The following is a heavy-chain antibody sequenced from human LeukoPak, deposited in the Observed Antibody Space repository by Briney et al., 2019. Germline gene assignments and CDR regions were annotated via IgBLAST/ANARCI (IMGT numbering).Heavy chain of an antibody. J-gene: IGHJ4*02. Sequence: SETLSLTCAVYGGSFSGYYWSWIRQPPGAGLEWIGEINHSGSTNYNPSLKSRVTISVDTSKNQFSLKLSSVTAADTAVYYCARALGYFDWLLPYYFDYWGQGTLVTVSS. V-gene: IGHV4-34*01. CDR1: GGSFSGYY. CDR2: INHSGST. CDR3: ARALGYFDWLLPYYFDY. D-gene: IGHD3-9*01.